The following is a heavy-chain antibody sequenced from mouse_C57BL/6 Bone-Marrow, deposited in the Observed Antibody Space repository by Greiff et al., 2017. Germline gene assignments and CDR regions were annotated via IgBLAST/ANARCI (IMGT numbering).Heavy chain of an antibody. Sequence: QVQLQQPGAELVRPGSSVKLSCKASGYTFTSYWMHWVKQRPIQGLEWIGNIDPSDSETHYNQKFKDKATLTVDKSSSTAYMQLSSLTSEDSAVYYCARSAYYAMDSWGQGTSVTVSS. CDR1: GYTFTSYW. V-gene: IGHV1-52*01. CDR3: ARSAYYAMDS. J-gene: IGHJ4*01. CDR2: IDPSDSET.